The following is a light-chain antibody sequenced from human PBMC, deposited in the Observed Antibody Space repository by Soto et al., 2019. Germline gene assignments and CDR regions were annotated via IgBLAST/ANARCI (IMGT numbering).Light chain of an antibody. CDR1: QSISSW. V-gene: IGKV1-5*03. Sequence: DIQMTQSPSTLSASVGDRVTITCRASQSISSWLAWYQQKPGKAPKLLIYKASSLESGVPSRFSGSGSGTEFTLTISSLQPEDFATYYCQQYNGTFGQGTKVDI. CDR2: KAS. CDR3: QQYNGT. J-gene: IGKJ1*01.